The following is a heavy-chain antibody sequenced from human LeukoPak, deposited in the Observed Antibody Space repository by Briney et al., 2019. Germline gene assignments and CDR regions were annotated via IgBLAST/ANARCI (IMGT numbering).Heavy chain of an antibody. D-gene: IGHD6-13*01. Sequence: ASVKVSCRASGYTFNKYGIAWVRQAPGQGLEWMGWISAYNGDAKYAQKFQGRITMTTDTSANTAYMELRSLRSDDTAVYYCARDISSIAAAYSRGPEDYWGQGTLVTVSS. V-gene: IGHV1-18*01. CDR3: ARDISSIAAAYSRGPEDY. CDR2: ISAYNGDA. CDR1: GYTFNKYG. J-gene: IGHJ4*02.